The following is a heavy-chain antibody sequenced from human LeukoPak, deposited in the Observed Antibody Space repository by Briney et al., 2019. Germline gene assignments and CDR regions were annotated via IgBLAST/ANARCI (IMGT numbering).Heavy chain of an antibody. J-gene: IGHJ4*02. V-gene: IGHV4-61*01. Sequence: PSETLSLTCTVSGGSVSSGSYYWSWIRQPPGKGLEWIGYIYYSGSTNYNPSPKSRVTISVDKSKNQFSLKLSSVTAADTAVYYCASNRRYYYDSSGVNFDYWGQGTLVTVSS. CDR1: GGSVSSGSYY. CDR3: ASNRRYYYDSSGVNFDY. D-gene: IGHD3-22*01. CDR2: IYYSGST.